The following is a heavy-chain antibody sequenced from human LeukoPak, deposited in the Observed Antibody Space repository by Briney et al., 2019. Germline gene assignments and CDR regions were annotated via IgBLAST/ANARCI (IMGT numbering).Heavy chain of an antibody. D-gene: IGHD3/OR15-3a*01. V-gene: IGHV3-30*18. CDR1: GFTFSSYG. J-gene: IGHJ6*02. CDR2: ISHDGSNK. Sequence: GGSLRLSCAASGFTFSSYGMHWVRQAPGKGLEWVAVISHDGSNKYYADSVKGRFTISRDNSKNTLYLQMNSLRAEDTAVYYCAKDRDFWTGYGMDVWGQGTTVTVSS. CDR3: AKDRDFWTGYGMDV.